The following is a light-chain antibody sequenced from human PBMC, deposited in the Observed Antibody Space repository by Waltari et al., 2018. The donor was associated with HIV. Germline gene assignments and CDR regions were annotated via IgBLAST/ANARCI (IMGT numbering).Light chain of an antibody. CDR1: GSNIGTAYD. J-gene: IGLJ3*02. V-gene: IGLV1-40*01. Sequence: QSVLTQPPSVSGAPGQRVTVSCTGHGSNIGTAYDEQWYQVLPASPPKLLIHRTTARPSGSPDRCSGSKSGTSASLAMTGLQAEDEGDYYCQSFDSGLRAWVFGGGTKLTVL. CDR3: QSFDSGLRAWV. CDR2: RTT.